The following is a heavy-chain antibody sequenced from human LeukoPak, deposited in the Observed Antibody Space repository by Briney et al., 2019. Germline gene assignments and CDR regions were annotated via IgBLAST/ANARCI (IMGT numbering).Heavy chain of an antibody. D-gene: IGHD2-15*01. Sequence: SVKVSCKASGGTFSSYAISWVRQAPGQGLEWMGGIIPIFGTANYAQKFQGRVTITADKSTSTAYMELSSLRFEDTAVYYCARGTPQGYCSGGSCYSGSHYSDPWGQGTLVTVSS. CDR3: ARGTPQGYCSGGSCYSGSHYSDP. J-gene: IGHJ5*02. CDR2: IIPIFGTA. V-gene: IGHV1-69*06. CDR1: GGTFSSYA.